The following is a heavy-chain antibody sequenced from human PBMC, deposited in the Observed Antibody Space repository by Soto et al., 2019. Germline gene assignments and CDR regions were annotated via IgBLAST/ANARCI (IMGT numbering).Heavy chain of an antibody. D-gene: IGHD6-13*01. CDR3: AKPHSRSYYYYMDV. V-gene: IGHV3-30*18. CDR2: ISYDRNNK. CDR1: GFTFSSYG. J-gene: IGHJ6*03. Sequence: QVQLVESGGCVVQPGRSLRLSCAASGFTFSSYGMHWVRQAPGKGLEWVAIISYDRNNKYYRVSMKGRFTVSRDNSKNTLFLQMNSLRPEDTAVYYCAKPHSRSYYYYMDVWGKGTTVTVSS.